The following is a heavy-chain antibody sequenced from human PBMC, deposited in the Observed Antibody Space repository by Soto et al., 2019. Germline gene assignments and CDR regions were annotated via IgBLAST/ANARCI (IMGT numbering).Heavy chain of an antibody. CDR2: INPSGGST. D-gene: IGHD2-15*01. J-gene: IGHJ1*01. CDR3: ARDPRGYCSCGSCQAAEYFQH. CDR1: GYTFTSCY. V-gene: IGHV1-46*01. Sequence: ASVKVSCKASGYTFTSCYMHWLRQAPGQGLEWMGIINPSGGSTSYAQKFQGRVTMTRDTSTSTVYMELSSLRSEDTAVYYCARDPRGYCSCGSCQAAEYFQHWGQRTLVPVSS.